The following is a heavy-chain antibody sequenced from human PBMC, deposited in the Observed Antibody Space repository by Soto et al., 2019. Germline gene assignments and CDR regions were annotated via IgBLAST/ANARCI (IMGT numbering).Heavy chain of an antibody. V-gene: IGHV2-70*01. CDR3: ARIPMAAMVTHYYYGMDV. D-gene: IGHD5-18*01. CDR2: IDWDDDK. CDR1: GFSLSTSGMC. J-gene: IGHJ6*02. Sequence: SGPTLVNPTQTLTLTCTFSGFSLSTSGMCVSWIRQPPGKALEWLALIDWDDDKYYSTSLKTRLTISKDTSKNQVVLTMTNMDPVDTATYYCARIPMAAMVTHYYYGMDVWGQGTTVTVSS.